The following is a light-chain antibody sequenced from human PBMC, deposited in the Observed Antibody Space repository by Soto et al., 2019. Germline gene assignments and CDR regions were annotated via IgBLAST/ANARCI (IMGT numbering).Light chain of an antibody. Sequence: QSALTQPRSVSGSPGQSVTISCTGTSSDVGYYNYVSWYQQHPGKAPKLMIYDVNKRPSGVPDRFSGSKSGNTASLTISGLQAEDEADYYCCSYAGSYLWVFGGGTKLTVL. CDR2: DVN. CDR1: SSDVGYYNY. J-gene: IGLJ3*02. V-gene: IGLV2-11*01. CDR3: CSYAGSYLWV.